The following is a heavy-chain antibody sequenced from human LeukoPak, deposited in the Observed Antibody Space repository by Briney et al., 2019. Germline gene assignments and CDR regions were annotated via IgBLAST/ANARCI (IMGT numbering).Heavy chain of an antibody. J-gene: IGHJ4*02. CDR1: GGSFSGYY. Sequence: SETLSRTCAVYGGSFSGYYRSWIRQPPGKGLEWIGEINNSGSTNHNPSLKSLLTISVDTSKNQFSLKRSSVTAADTAVYYCARGERNWGQGTLVTVSS. V-gene: IGHV4-34*01. CDR2: INNSGST. CDR3: ARGERN.